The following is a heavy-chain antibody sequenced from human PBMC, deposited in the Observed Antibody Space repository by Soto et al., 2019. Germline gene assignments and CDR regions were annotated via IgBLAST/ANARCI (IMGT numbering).Heavy chain of an antibody. CDR1: GFTFSSYA. Sequence: GGTLRLSCAASGFTFSSYAMHWVRQAPGKGLEWVAVISYDGSNKYYADSVKGRFTISRDNSKNTLYLQMNSLRAEDTAVYYCARDRGNLGYYYGMDVWGQGTTVTVSS. CDR2: ISYDGSNK. V-gene: IGHV3-30-3*01. D-gene: IGHD3-10*01. J-gene: IGHJ6*02. CDR3: ARDRGNLGYYYGMDV.